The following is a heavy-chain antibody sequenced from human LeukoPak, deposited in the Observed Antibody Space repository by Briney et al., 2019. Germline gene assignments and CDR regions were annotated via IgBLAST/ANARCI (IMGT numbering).Heavy chain of an antibody. D-gene: IGHD3-3*01. CDR2: INPSGGST. Sequence: ASVKVSCKASGYTFTSYYMHWVRQAPGQGLEWMGIINPSGGSTSYAQKFQGRVTMTRDTSTSTVYMELSSLRSEDTAVYYCARELGAGDTYYDFWIWGQGTLVTVSS. CDR3: ARELGAGDTYYDFWI. V-gene: IGHV1-46*01. J-gene: IGHJ4*02. CDR1: GYTFTSYY.